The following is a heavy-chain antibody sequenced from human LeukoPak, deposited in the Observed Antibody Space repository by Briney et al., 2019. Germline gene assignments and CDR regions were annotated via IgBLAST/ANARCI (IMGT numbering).Heavy chain of an antibody. CDR3: ARLTYSSSPPDY. CDR2: ISSRSNYI. Sequence: GGSLRLSCAASGFTFSSYSMNWVRQAPGKGLEWVSSISSRSNYIYYADSVKGRFTISRDNAKNSLYLQMNSPRAEDTAVFYCARLTYSSSPPDYWGQGTLVTVSS. J-gene: IGHJ4*02. D-gene: IGHD6-13*01. CDR1: GFTFSSYS. V-gene: IGHV3-21*01.